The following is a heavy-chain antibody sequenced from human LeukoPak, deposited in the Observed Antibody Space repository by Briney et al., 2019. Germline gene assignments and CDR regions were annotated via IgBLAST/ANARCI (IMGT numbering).Heavy chain of an antibody. CDR1: GYTFTGYY. Sequence: ASVKVSCKASGYTFTGYYMHWVRQAPGQGLEWMGWINPNSGGTNYAQKFQGRVTMTRDTSISTAYMELSRPRSDDTAVYYCARDLTTAMVTSDYWGQGTLVTVSS. CDR3: ARDLTTAMVTSDY. J-gene: IGHJ4*02. CDR2: INPNSGGT. D-gene: IGHD5-18*01. V-gene: IGHV1-2*02.